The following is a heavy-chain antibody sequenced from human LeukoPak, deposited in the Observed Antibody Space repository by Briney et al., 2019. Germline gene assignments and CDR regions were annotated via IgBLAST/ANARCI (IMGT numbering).Heavy chain of an antibody. CDR3: ARDSDRGYSYGWLPSLDMDV. CDR1: GYTFTSYD. J-gene: IGHJ6*02. CDR2: MNPNSGNT. D-gene: IGHD5-18*01. Sequence: GASVKVSCKASGYTFTSYDINWVRQATGQGLEWMGWMNPNSGNTGYAQKFQGRVTMTRNTSISTAYMGLSSLRSEDTAVYYCARDSDRGYSYGWLPSLDMDVWGQGTTVTVSS. V-gene: IGHV1-8*01.